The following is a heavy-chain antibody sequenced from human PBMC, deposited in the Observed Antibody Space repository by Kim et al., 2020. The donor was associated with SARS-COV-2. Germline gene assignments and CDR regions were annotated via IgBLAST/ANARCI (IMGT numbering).Heavy chain of an antibody. J-gene: IGHJ1*01. CDR2: INHSGTA. V-gene: IGHV4-34*01. CDR1: GGSLAGYY. CDR3: ARVGRSGRPIWYYDGDI. Sequence: SETLSLTCTVNGGSLAGYYWGWVRQPPGKRLEWIGEINHSGTANYNPSLKSRVSISLDTSKNQVSLRLTSVTAADAAVYYCARVGRSGRPIWYYDGDIWGQGTRVTVSS. D-gene: IGHD3-16*01.